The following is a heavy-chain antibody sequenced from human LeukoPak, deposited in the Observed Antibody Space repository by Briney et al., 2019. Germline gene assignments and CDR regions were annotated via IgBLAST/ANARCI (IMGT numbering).Heavy chain of an antibody. J-gene: IGHJ3*02. CDR2: INTNTGNP. D-gene: IGHD3-22*01. CDR1: GYTFTSYS. V-gene: IGHV7-4-1*02. CDR3: ARVVHPYDYESSGLTYDAFDI. Sequence: RASVKVSCKASGYTFTSYSMNWVRQAPGQGLGWLGWINTNTGNPTYAQGFTGRFVFSLDTSVNTAYLQISSLKAEDTAVYYCARVVHPYDYESSGLTYDAFDIWGQGTMVTVSS.